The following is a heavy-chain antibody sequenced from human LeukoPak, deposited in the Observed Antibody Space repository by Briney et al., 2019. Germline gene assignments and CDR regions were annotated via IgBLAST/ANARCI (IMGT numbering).Heavy chain of an antibody. D-gene: IGHD3-22*01. J-gene: IGHJ5*01. CDR2: IYTSGST. Sequence: SETLSLTCTVSGGSISSYYWSWIRQPAGKGLEWIGRIYTSGSTNYNPSLKSRVTISVDKSKNQFSLKLSPVTAADTAVYYCARGRDGTGYSLDWFDSWGHGTLVTVSS. CDR3: ARGRDGTGYSLDWFDS. V-gene: IGHV4-4*07. CDR1: GGSISSYY.